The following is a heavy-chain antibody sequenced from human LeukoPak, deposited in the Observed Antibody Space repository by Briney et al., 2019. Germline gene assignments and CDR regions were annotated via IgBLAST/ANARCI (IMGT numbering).Heavy chain of an antibody. J-gene: IGHJ4*02. V-gene: IGHV1-18*01. Sequence: ASVKVSCKASGYTFTSYGISWVRQAPGQGLEWMGWISAYNGNTNYAPKLQGRVTMTTDTSTSTAYMELRSLRSDDTAVYYCARDPSSSGYYYYFDYWGQGTLVTVSS. D-gene: IGHD3-22*01. CDR2: ISAYNGNT. CDR3: ARDPSSSGYYYYFDY. CDR1: GYTFTSYG.